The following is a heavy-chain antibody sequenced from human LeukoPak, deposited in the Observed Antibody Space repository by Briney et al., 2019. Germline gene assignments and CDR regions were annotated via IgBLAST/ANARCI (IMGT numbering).Heavy chain of an antibody. CDR1: GGSISSGSYY. CDR2: IYTSGST. CDR3: ARAESRSWTDDAFDI. Sequence: SQTLSLTCTVSGGSISSGSYYWSWIRQPAGKGLEWIGRIYTSGSTNYNPSLKSRVTISVDTSKNQFSLKLSSVTAADTAVYYCARAESRSWTDDAFDIWGQGTMVTVSS. D-gene: IGHD6-13*01. J-gene: IGHJ3*02. V-gene: IGHV4-61*02.